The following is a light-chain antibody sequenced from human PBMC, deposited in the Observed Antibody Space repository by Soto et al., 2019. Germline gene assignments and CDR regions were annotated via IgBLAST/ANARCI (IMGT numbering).Light chain of an antibody. CDR2: EDD. J-gene: IGLJ1*01. CDR3: CSYAGSSTYV. V-gene: IGLV2-23*01. Sequence: QSVLTQPASVSGSPGQSITISCTGTSSDVGTENLVSWYQQRPGKAPTLMIFEDDQRPSGVSFRFSGSKSGNTASLTISGLQAEDEADYYCCSYAGSSTYVFGSGTKLTVL. CDR1: SSDVGTENL.